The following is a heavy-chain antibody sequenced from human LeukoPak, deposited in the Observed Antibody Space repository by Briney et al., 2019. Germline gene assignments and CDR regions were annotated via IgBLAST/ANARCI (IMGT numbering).Heavy chain of an antibody. Sequence: ASVKVSCKASGYTFTGYYMHWVRQAPGQGLEWMEWINPNSGGTNYAQKFQGRVTMTRDTSISTAYMELSRLRSDDTAVYYCARGARGYSSARYYYYYMDVWGKGTTVTISS. CDR1: GYTFTGYY. V-gene: IGHV1-2*02. CDR2: INPNSGGT. D-gene: IGHD5-18*01. CDR3: ARGARGYSSARYYYYYMDV. J-gene: IGHJ6*03.